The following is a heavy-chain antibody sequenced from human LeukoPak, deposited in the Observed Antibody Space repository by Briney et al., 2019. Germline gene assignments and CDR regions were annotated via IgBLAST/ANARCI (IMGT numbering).Heavy chain of an antibody. Sequence: ASVTVSCTASAGTFSSYAISWVRQAPGQGLEWMGGIIPIFGTANYAQKFQGRVTITADESTSTAYMELSSLRSEDTAVYYCARDMWQQQLVLKGAFDIWGQGTMVTVSS. V-gene: IGHV1-69*01. CDR3: ARDMWQQQLVLKGAFDI. CDR1: AGTFSSYA. D-gene: IGHD6-13*01. CDR2: IIPIFGTA. J-gene: IGHJ3*02.